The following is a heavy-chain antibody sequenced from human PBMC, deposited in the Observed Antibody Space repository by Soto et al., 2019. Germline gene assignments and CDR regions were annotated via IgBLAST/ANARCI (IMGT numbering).Heavy chain of an antibody. V-gene: IGHV1-69*02. Sequence: QVQLVQSGAEVKKPGSSVRVSCRASGGTFSSYTITWVRQAPGQGLEWMGRIIPILAITHYAQKFQGRVSITADKSTTLANMDLRSLRSEDTAVYYCARSQTIADAFDMWCQGTLVAVSS. D-gene: IGHD3-9*01. CDR1: GGTFSSYT. CDR2: IIPILAIT. J-gene: IGHJ3*02. CDR3: ARSQTIADAFDM.